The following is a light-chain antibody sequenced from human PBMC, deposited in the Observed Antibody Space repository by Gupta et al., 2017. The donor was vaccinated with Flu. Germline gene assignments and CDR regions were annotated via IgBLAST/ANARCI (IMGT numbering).Light chain of an antibody. CDR1: QTITTINSN. Sequence: DIQMTQSPFPLSASVGDRVTITCRASQTITTINSNLNWYQQKPGKAPNLLIYAASTLQSGVPSRFSGSGSGTDFTLTISSLQPEDFATYYRQQSYSIPLTFGGGTKVEIK. CDR2: AAS. J-gene: IGKJ4*01. V-gene: IGKV1-39*01. CDR3: QQSYSIPLT.